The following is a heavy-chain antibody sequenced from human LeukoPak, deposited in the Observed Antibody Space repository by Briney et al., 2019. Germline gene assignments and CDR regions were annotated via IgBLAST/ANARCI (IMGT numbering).Heavy chain of an antibody. J-gene: IGHJ4*02. CDR2: ISSSSSYK. D-gene: IGHD1-26*01. V-gene: IGHV3-21*01. CDR3: ASDASLYSGSSRFDY. Sequence: GGSLRLSCAASGFTFSSFAMTWVRRAPGKGLEWVSCISSSSSYKYYADSVKGRFTISRDNAKNSLYLQMNSLRAEDTAVHYCASDASLYSGSSRFDYWGQGTLVTVSS. CDR1: GFTFSSFA.